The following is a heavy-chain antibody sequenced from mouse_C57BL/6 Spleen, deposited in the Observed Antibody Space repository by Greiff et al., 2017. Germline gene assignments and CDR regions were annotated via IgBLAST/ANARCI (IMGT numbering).Heavy chain of an antibody. CDR3: ARDYGLYYAMDY. CDR2: IYPSDSET. V-gene: IGHV1-61*01. J-gene: IGHJ4*01. Sequence: QVQLQQPGAELVRPGSSVKLSCKASGYTFTSYWMDWVKQRPGQGLEWIGNIYPSDSETHYNQKFKDKATLTVDKSSSTAYMQLSSLTSEDSAVYYCARDYGLYYAMDYWGQGTSVTVSS. D-gene: IGHD1-1*01. CDR1: GYTFTSYW.